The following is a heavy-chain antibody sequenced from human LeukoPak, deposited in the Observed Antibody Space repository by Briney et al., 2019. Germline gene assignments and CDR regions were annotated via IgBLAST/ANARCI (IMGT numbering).Heavy chain of an antibody. CDR2: IIPIFGTA. CDR3: ARGVVGATTGAYSFDY. CDR1: GGTFSSYA. D-gene: IGHD1-26*01. V-gene: IGHV1-69*13. J-gene: IGHJ4*02. Sequence: SVKVSCKASGGTFSSYAISWVRQAPGQGLEWMGGIIPIFGTANYAQKFQGRVTITADESTSTAYMELSSLRSEDTAVYYCARGVVGATTGAYSFDYWGRGTLVTVSS.